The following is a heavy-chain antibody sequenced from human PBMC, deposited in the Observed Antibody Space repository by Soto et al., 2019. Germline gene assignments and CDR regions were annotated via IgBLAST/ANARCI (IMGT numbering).Heavy chain of an antibody. CDR2: IKGHGSSR. CDR3: ARGGLYAYYNDI. D-gene: IGHD3-10*01. J-gene: IGHJ4*02. Sequence: EVQLVESGGGLVKPGESLRLSCAASGFTFSNYWMHWVRQAPGEGLVWVSRIKGHGSSRDYADSVKGRFTVSRDNAENTVYLQMNSLRAEDSATYYCARGGLYAYYNDIWGQGTLVTVSS. V-gene: IGHV3-74*01. CDR1: GFTFSNYW.